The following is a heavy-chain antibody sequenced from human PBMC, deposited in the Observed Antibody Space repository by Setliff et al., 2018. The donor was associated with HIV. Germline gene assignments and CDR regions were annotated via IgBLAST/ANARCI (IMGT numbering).Heavy chain of an antibody. CDR1: GGSISSYY. Sequence: SETLSLTCTVSGGSISSYYWTWIRQHPGKGLEWIGEINHSGSTHYNPSLKSRVTISVDTSKNQFYLNLSSVTAADTAVYYVARDRSNWNYGKNYMDVWGKGTTVTVSS. CDR2: INHSGST. J-gene: IGHJ6*03. V-gene: IGHV4-34*01. CDR3: ARDRSNWNYGKNYMDV. D-gene: IGHD1-7*01.